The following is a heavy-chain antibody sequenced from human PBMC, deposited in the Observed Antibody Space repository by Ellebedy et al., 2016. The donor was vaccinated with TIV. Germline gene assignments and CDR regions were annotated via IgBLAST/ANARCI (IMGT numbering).Heavy chain of an antibody. D-gene: IGHD5-12*01. CDR2: ISYNGDTK. V-gene: IGHV3-30*18. CDR3: AKELHNRGYGALFDY. J-gene: IGHJ4*02. CDR1: GFIFKNYG. Sequence: GGSLRLXCAASGFIFKNYGMHRVRQTPGKGLEWVAVISYNGDTKIYADSVKGRFTISRDNSKNTLDLQMNSLRAEDTAVYYCAKELHNRGYGALFDYWGQGILVTVSS.